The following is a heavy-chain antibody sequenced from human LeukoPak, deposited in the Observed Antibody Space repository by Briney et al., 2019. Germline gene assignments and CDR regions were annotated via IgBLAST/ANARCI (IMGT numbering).Heavy chain of an antibody. CDR3: AKAVAARWLDP. Sequence: GGSLRLSCAASGFTFSSYWMSWVRQAPGKGLECVANIKEGGSEKNYVDSVKGRFTISRDNAKSSLYLQMNSLRAEDTAVYYCAKAVAARWLDPWGQGTLVIVSS. J-gene: IGHJ5*02. CDR2: IKEGGSEK. CDR1: GFTFSSYW. D-gene: IGHD6-19*01. V-gene: IGHV3-7*01.